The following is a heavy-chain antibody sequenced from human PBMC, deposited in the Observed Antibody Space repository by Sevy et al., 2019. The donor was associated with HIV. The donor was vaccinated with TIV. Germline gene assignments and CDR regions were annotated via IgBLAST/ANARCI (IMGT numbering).Heavy chain of an antibody. J-gene: IGHJ4*02. Sequence: GESLKISCAASGFTFSSFAIFWVRQAPGKGLEWVSTITSSGDTTYYADSVKGRFTISRDNPKNTLYLQMNSLGAEDTAVYYCATKGYSSGWYRAGADYWGQGTLVTVSS. CDR2: ITSSGDTT. V-gene: IGHV3-23*01. D-gene: IGHD6-19*01. CDR3: ATKGYSSGWYRAGADY. CDR1: GFTFSSFA.